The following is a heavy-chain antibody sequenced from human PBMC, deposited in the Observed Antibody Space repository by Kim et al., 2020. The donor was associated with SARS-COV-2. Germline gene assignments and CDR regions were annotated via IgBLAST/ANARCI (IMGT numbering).Heavy chain of an antibody. J-gene: IGHJ3*02. V-gene: IGHV3-53*01. CDR3: AGRSGSYRDLGDAFDI. Sequence: SAKGRFTISRDISKNTLYLQMNSLRAEDTAVYYCAGRSGSYRDLGDAFDIWGQGTMVTVSS. D-gene: IGHD1-26*01.